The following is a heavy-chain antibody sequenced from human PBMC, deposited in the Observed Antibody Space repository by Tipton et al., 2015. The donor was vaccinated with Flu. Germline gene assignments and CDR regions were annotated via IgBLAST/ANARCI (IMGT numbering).Heavy chain of an antibody. J-gene: IGHJ5*02. CDR3: ARSIRGSEWFDP. CDR2: IFYSGGN. Sequence: TLSLTCTVSGGSVTSSDYYWGWVRQPPGKGLEWIGYIFYSGGNYYNPSLNSRVTISVDTFKNQFSLTLTSVTAADTAVYYCARSIRGSEWFDPWGQGALVTVSS. V-gene: IGHV4-31*03. D-gene: IGHD3-10*01. CDR1: GGSVTSSDYY.